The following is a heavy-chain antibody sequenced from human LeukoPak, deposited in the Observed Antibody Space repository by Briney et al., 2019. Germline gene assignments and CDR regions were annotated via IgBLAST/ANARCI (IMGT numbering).Heavy chain of an antibody. J-gene: IGHJ3*02. CDR1: GFTFSSLG. CDR3: ARDRRMVGPPGAFDI. V-gene: IGHV3-30*02. D-gene: IGHD3-10*01. Sequence: GGSLRLSCPASGFTFSSLGMHWVRQAPGTGLEWVAFIRYDGSNKYYADSVKGRFTISRDNSKNTLYVQMNSLRADDTAVYYCARDRRMVGPPGAFDIWGQGTMVTVSS. CDR2: IRYDGSNK.